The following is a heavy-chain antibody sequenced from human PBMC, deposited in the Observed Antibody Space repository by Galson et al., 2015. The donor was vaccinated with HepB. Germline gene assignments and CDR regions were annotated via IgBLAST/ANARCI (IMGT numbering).Heavy chain of an antibody. J-gene: IGHJ4*02. D-gene: IGHD3-22*01. Sequence: SLRLSCAASGFTFSSYGMHWVRQAPGKGLEWVAFIRYDGSNKYYADSVKGRFTISRDNSKNTLYLQMNSLRAEDTAVYYCAKADPPLYYYDSSGYGVDYWGQGTLVTVSS. CDR2: IRYDGSNK. CDR3: AKADPPLYYYDSSGYGVDY. V-gene: IGHV3-30*02. CDR1: GFTFSSYG.